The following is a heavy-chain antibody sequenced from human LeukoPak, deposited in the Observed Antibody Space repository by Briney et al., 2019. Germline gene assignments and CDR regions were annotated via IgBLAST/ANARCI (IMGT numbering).Heavy chain of an antibody. D-gene: IGHD1-26*01. V-gene: IGHV3-48*04. CDR1: GFTFSSYS. J-gene: IGHJ4*02. CDR3: ARVWYSGSYPVDY. CDR2: ISSSGSTI. Sequence: GGSLRLSCAASGFTFSSYSMNWIRQAPGKGLEWVSYISSSGSTIYYADSVKGRFTISRDNAKNSLYLQMNSLRAEDTAVYYCARVWYSGSYPVDYWGQGTLVTVSS.